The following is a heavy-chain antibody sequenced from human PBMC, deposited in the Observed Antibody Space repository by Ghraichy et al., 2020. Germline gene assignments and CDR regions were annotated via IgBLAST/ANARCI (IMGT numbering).Heavy chain of an antibody. CDR1: GGTFSSYA. Sequence: SVKVSCKASGGTFSSYAISWVRQAPGQGLEWMGGIIPIFGTANYAQKFQGRVTITADKSTSTAYMELSSLRSEDTAAYYCARDSRGGMDGGYFDYWGQGTLVTVSS. J-gene: IGHJ4*02. D-gene: IGHD4-23*01. CDR3: ARDSRGGMDGGYFDY. V-gene: IGHV1-69*06. CDR2: IIPIFGTA.